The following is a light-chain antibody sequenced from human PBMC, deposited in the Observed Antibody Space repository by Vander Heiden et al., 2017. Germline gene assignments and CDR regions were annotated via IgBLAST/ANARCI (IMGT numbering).Light chain of an antibody. Sequence: HSPLTQPASVSGSPGPSITISCTGTTSDVGGYNYVSWYQQHPGRAPKLLIYEVSHRPSGVSDRFSGSKSGYTASLTISGLQAEDEADYYCSSYSSTSTSVVFGGGTTLSVL. V-gene: IGLV2-14*01. J-gene: IGLJ2*01. CDR3: SSYSSTSTSVV. CDR2: EVS. CDR1: TSDVGGYNY.